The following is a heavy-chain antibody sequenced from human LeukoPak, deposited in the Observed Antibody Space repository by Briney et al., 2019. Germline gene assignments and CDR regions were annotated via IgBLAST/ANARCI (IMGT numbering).Heavy chain of an antibody. CDR3: ARHPTFGTGLLDH. Sequence: PSETLSLTCGVSGASVSGYYWSWLRQPPGRGLEWIGYVHSSGRTNYNPSLKSRLTISVDTSKNQISLKLNSLTAADTAIYYCARHPTFGTGLLDHWGQGTLVTVSS. J-gene: IGHJ4*02. CDR2: VHSSGRT. CDR1: GASVSGYY. D-gene: IGHD3-16*01. V-gene: IGHV4-59*08.